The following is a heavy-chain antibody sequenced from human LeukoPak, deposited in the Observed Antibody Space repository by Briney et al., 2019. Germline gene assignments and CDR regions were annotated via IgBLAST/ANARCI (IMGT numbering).Heavy chain of an antibody. Sequence: GGSLRLSCAASGFNFSDYYMSWIRQAPGKGLEWVSYINSGGSSIYYVDSVKGRFTISRDNAKNSLYLQMSSLRAEDTAVYYCASNLAANYHFYYGIDVWGQGTTVTVSS. CDR2: INSGGSSI. CDR3: ASNLAANYHFYYGIDV. D-gene: IGHD1-26*01. J-gene: IGHJ6*02. V-gene: IGHV3-11*01. CDR1: GFNFSDYY.